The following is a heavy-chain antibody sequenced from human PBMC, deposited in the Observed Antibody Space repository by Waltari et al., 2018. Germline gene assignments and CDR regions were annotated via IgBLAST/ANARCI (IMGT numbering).Heavy chain of an antibody. V-gene: IGHV3-21*01. CDR3: ARHSPNSSSSRGGAY. CDR1: GFTFSSYS. D-gene: IGHD6-6*01. J-gene: IGHJ4*02. Sequence: EVQLVESGGGLVKPGGSLRLSCAASGFTFSSYSMNWVRQAPGKGLEWVSSISSSSSYIYYADSVKGRFTISRDNAKNSLYLQMNSLRAEDTAVYYCARHSPNSSSSRGGAYWGQGTLVTVSS. CDR2: ISSSSSYI.